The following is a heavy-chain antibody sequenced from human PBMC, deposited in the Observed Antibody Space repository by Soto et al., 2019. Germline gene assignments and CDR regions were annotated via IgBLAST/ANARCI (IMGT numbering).Heavy chain of an antibody. V-gene: IGHV1-46*01. Sequence: GASVKVSCKASGYTFTSYYMHRVRQAPGQGLEWMGIINPSGGSTSYAQKFQGRVTMTRDTSTSTVYMELSSLRSEDTAVYYCARSFRIVVVPAAIVGVDYWGQGTLVTVSS. D-gene: IGHD2-2*02. CDR1: GYTFTSYY. CDR2: INPSGGST. CDR3: ARSFRIVVVPAAIVGVDY. J-gene: IGHJ4*02.